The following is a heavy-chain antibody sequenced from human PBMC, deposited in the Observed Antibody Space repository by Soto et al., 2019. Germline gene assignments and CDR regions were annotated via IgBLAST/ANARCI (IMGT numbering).Heavy chain of an antibody. CDR3: ARYIPGVRYYGMDV. J-gene: IGHJ6*02. V-gene: IGHV3-23*01. CDR1: GVTFSSYA. CDR2: IGESGTPT. D-gene: IGHD2-2*01. Sequence: EVQLLESGGGLVQPGGSLRLSCAASGVTFSSYAMNWVRQAPGKGLEWVSLIGESGTPTYYADSVKGRFTISRDNSGNTLFLEMYSLRAEDTAVYYCARYIPGVRYYGMDVWGQGTTVTVSS.